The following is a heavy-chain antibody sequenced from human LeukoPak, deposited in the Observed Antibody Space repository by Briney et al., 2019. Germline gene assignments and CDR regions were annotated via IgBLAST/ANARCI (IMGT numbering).Heavy chain of an antibody. Sequence: VASVKVSCKASGGTFSSYAISWVRQAPGQGLEWMGGIIPIFGTANYAQKFQGRVTMTRDTSTSTVYMELSSLRSEDTAVYYCARDRTLGSGSYYKGFDYWGQGTLVTVSS. CDR3: ARDRTLGSGSYYKGFDY. V-gene: IGHV1-69*05. J-gene: IGHJ4*02. CDR1: GGTFSSYA. CDR2: IIPIFGTA. D-gene: IGHD3-10*01.